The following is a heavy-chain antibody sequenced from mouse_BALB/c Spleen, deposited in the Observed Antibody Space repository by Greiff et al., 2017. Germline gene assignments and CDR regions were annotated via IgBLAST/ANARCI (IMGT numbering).Heavy chain of an antibody. J-gene: IGHJ4*01. Sequence: EVKVVESGGGLVQPGGSLKLSCAASGFTFSSYGMSWVRQTPDKRLELVATINSNGGSTYYPDSVKGRFTISRDNAKNTLYLQMSSLKSEDTAMYYCARDGYLLAMGYWGQKASVAVSS. D-gene: IGHD2-2*01. CDR1: GFTFSSYG. CDR3: ARDGYLLAMGY. CDR2: INSNGGST. V-gene: IGHV5-6-3*01.